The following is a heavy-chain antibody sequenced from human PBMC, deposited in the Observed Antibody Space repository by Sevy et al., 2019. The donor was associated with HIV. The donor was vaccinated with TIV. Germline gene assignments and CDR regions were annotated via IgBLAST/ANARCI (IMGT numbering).Heavy chain of an antibody. Sequence: GGSLRLSCAASGVTFSSYAMHWVRQAPGKWLEWVAVISYDASNKYYADSVKGRFTISRDNSKKTVYLQMNSLRVEDTAVYYCARDQHDYAGNIRTGWFDPWGQGALVTVSS. J-gene: IGHJ5*02. CDR1: GVTFSSYA. D-gene: IGHD4-17*01. CDR3: ARDQHDYAGNIRTGWFDP. CDR2: ISYDASNK. V-gene: IGHV3-30-3*01.